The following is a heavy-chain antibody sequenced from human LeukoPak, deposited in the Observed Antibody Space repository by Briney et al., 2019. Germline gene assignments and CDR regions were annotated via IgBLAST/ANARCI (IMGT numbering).Heavy chain of an antibody. CDR3: ASWAGYCSSTSCQFDY. V-gene: IGHV3-74*01. J-gene: IGHJ4*02. CDR2: INSDGSST. D-gene: IGHD2-2*01. CDR1: GFTFSSYW. Sequence: GGSLRLSCAASGFTFSSYWMHWVRQAPGKGLVWVSRINSDGSSTSYADSVKGRVTISRDNAKNTLYLQMNSLRAEDTAVYYCASWAGYCSSTSCQFDYWGQGTLVTVSS.